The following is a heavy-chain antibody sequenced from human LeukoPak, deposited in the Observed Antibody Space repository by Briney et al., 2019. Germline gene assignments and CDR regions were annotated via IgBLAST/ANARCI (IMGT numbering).Heavy chain of an antibody. CDR3: ARGIIEGRNGYNHYY. Sequence: PSETLSLTCAVYGGSFSGHYWSWIRQPPGKGLEWIGEVNHSGSTNYNPSLKSRVTISVDTSKNQFSLKLSSVTAADTAVYYCARGIIEGRNGYNHYYWGQGTLVTVSS. CDR1: GGSFSGHY. D-gene: IGHD5-24*01. V-gene: IGHV4-34*01. J-gene: IGHJ4*02. CDR2: VNHSGST.